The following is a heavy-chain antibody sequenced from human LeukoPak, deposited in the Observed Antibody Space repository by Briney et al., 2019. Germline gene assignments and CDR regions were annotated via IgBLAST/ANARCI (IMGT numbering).Heavy chain of an antibody. D-gene: IGHD6-13*01. V-gene: IGHV4-38-2*02. J-gene: IGHJ3*02. Sequence: SETLSLTCTVSGYSISSGYYWGWIRQPPGKGLEWIGSIYHSGSTYYNPSLKSRVTISVDTSKNQFSLKLSSVTAADTAVYYFARAQQQRWDAFDIWGQGTMVTVSS. CDR3: ARAQQQRWDAFDI. CDR2: IYHSGST. CDR1: GYSISSGYY.